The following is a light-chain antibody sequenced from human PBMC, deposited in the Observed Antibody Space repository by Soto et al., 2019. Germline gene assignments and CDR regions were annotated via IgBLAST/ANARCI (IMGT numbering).Light chain of an antibody. CDR2: DAS. CDR1: QSVSSS. V-gene: IGKV3-11*01. CDR3: KQSTGLPRT. Sequence: EIVLTQSPATLSLSPGERATLSCRASQSVSSSLAWYQQRPGQAPRLLIYDASNRAAGIPARFSGSGSGTDFTLTISSLEREDFAVYYCKQSTGLPRTLGQGTKVDIK. J-gene: IGKJ1*01.